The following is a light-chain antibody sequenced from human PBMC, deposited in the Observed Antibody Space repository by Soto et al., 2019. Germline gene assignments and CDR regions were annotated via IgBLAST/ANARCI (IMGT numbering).Light chain of an antibody. J-gene: IGKJ4*01. Sequence: EIVMTQSPATLSVSQGERATLSCRASESINSNFAWYQQKPGQAPRLLIYRTSNSATGVPARFSGSGSGTEFTLTISSLQSEDFAVFYCQEYNAWPLTFGGGTNVELK. V-gene: IGKV3-15*01. CDR3: QEYNAWPLT. CDR2: RTS. CDR1: ESINSN.